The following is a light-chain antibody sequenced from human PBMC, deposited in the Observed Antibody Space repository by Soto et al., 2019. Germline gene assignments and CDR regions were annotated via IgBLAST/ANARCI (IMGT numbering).Light chain of an antibody. V-gene: IGKV3-20*01. CDR1: QSVRSN. Sequence: VSTQSPATRSVSPGERATLSCRSSQSVRSNLGWYQQKPGQARRVIIYGASSRATGILDRFSGSGSGTDFNLTVSRLEPENFAVYYCHQYGSSRQTSGQGTCSEI. CDR2: GAS. CDR3: HQYGSSRQT. J-gene: IGKJ5*01.